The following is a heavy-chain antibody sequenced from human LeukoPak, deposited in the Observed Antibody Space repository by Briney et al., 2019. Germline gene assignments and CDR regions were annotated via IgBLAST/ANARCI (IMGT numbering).Heavy chain of an antibody. CDR3: ARDHKQLGFYYYYYVDV. Sequence: NPSETLSLACTVSGGSISSYYWSWIRQPPGKGLEWIGYIYCSGSTNYNPSLKSRVTISVDTSKNQFSLKLSSVTAADTAVYYCARDHKQLGFYYYYYVDVWGKGTTVTVSS. D-gene: IGHD6-6*01. J-gene: IGHJ6*03. V-gene: IGHV4-59*01. CDR2: IYCSGST. CDR1: GGSISSYY.